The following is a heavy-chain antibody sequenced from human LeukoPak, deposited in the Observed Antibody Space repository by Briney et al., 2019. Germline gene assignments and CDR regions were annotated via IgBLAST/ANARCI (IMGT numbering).Heavy chain of an antibody. J-gene: IGHJ4*02. Sequence: GGSLRLSCAASGFTFSSYAMHWVRQAPGKGLEWVAVVWYDGSNKYYADSVKGRFTISRDNSKNTLYLQMNSLRAEDTAVYYCTRVSYYDSSGYYPPFHWGQGTLVTVSS. D-gene: IGHD3-22*01. CDR2: VWYDGSNK. CDR1: GFTFSSYA. V-gene: IGHV3-33*01. CDR3: TRVSYYDSSGYYPPFH.